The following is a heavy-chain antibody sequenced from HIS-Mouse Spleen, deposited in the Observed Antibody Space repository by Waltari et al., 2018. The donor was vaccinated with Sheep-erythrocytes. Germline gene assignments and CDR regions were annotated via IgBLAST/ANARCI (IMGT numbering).Heavy chain of an antibody. CDR1: GGTFSSYA. D-gene: IGHD1-26*01. Sequence: QVQLVQSGAEVKKPGSSVKVSCKASGGTFSSYAISWVRQAPGQGLEWMGRIIPIPGIANHAQKFQGRVTITADKSTSTAYMELSSLRSEDTAVYYCAQTGATTPHFDYWGQGTLVTVSS. J-gene: IGHJ4*02. CDR3: AQTGATTPHFDY. V-gene: IGHV1-69*04. CDR2: IIPIPGIA.